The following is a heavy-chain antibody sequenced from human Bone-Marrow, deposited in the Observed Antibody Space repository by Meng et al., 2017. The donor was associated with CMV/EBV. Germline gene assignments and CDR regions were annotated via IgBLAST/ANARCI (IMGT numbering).Heavy chain of an antibody. CDR2: SIPILGIA. CDR1: GGTFSSYA. CDR3: ARDPPPGWVTTVQGDAFDI. Sequence: SVKVSCKASGGTFSSYAISWVRQAPGQGLEWMGGSIPILGIANYAQKFQGRVTITADKSTSTAYMELSSLRSEDTAVYYCARDPPPGWVTTVQGDAFDIWGQGTMVTVSS. D-gene: IGHD4-17*01. V-gene: IGHV1-69*10. J-gene: IGHJ3*02.